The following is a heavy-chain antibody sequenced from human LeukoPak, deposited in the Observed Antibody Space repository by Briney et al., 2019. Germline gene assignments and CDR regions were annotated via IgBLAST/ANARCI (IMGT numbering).Heavy chain of an antibody. J-gene: IGHJ4*02. V-gene: IGHV3-21*01. CDR3: ARVISVAGYDY. Sequence: GGSLRLSCAASGFTFSSYSMNWVRQAPGKGLEWVSSISSSSSYIYYADSVKGRFTVSRDNAKNSLYLQMNSLRAEVTAVYYCARVISVAGYDYWGQGTLVTVSS. CDR1: GFTFSSYS. D-gene: IGHD6-19*01. CDR2: ISSSSSYI.